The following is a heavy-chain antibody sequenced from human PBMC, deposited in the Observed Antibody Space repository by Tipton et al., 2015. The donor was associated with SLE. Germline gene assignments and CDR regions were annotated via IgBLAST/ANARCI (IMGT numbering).Heavy chain of an antibody. CDR3: AKDSSRYSSGWYYDY. J-gene: IGHJ4*02. CDR2: ISSNGGST. D-gene: IGHD6-19*01. Sequence: GSLRLSCAASGFTFSSYAMHWVRQAPGKGLEYVSAISSNGGSTYYADSVKGRFTISRDNSKNSLYLQMNGLRAEDTALYYCAKDSSRYSSGWYYDYWGQGTLVTVSS. V-gene: IGHV3-64*02. CDR1: GFTFSSYA.